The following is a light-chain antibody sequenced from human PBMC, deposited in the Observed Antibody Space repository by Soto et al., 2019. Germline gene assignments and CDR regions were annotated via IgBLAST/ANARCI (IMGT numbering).Light chain of an antibody. V-gene: IGLV1-44*01. CDR3: AAWDDSLNGVV. CDR1: SSNIGSNT. Sequence: QAVVTQPPSASGTPGQRVTISCSGSSSNIGSNTVNWYQQFPGTAPRLLIYSNNQRPSGVHDRFSGSKSGTSASLAISGLQSEDEADYYCAAWDDSLNGVVFGGGTKLTVL. J-gene: IGLJ2*01. CDR2: SNN.